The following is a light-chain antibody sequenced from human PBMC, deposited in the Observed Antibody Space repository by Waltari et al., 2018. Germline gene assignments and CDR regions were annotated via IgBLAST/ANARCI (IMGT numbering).Light chain of an antibody. V-gene: IGKV3-15*01. CDR3: SQYNDWPYT. Sequence: EIVMTQSPATLSVTPVDRATLICRASQSFTRKLSWYQQKPGHVPRLLIYGVSTRATGIPARFSGSGSGTEFTLTISSLQSEDSAVYYCSQYNDWPYTFGQGTKLELQ. CDR1: QSFTRK. CDR2: GVS. J-gene: IGKJ2*01.